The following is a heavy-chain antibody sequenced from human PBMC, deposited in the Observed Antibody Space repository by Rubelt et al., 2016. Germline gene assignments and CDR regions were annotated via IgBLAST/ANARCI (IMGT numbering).Heavy chain of an antibody. V-gene: IGHV3-74*01. D-gene: IGHD3-22*01. J-gene: IGHJ3*02. Sequence: GRFTISRDNAKNTLYLQMNSLRAEDTAVYYCARDLKMGYDSSGYLSIHDAFDIWGQGTMVTVSS. CDR3: ARDLKMGYDSSGYLSIHDAFDI.